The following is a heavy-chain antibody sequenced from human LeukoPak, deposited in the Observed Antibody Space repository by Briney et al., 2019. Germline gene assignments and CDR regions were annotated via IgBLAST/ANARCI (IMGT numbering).Heavy chain of an antibody. D-gene: IGHD3-10*01. CDR3: ARPSRPMDWDYGSGSSDY. Sequence: GGSLSLSCAASGFTFSSYGMHWVRQAPGKGLEWVAVIWYDGSNKYYADSVKGRFTISRDNSKNTLYLQMNSLRAEDTAVYYCARPSRPMDWDYGSGSSDYWGQGTLVTVSS. CDR2: IWYDGSNK. CDR1: GFTFSSYG. J-gene: IGHJ4*02. V-gene: IGHV3-33*01.